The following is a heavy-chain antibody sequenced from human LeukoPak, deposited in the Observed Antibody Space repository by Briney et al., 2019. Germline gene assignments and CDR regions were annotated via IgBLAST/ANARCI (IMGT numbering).Heavy chain of an antibody. CDR3: ARLIGYCSSTSCWDYYYYGMDV. V-gene: IGHV4-59*01. D-gene: IGHD2-2*01. CDR2: IYYSGST. CDR1: GGSISSYY. Sequence: SETLSLTCTVSGGSISSYYWSWIRQPPGKGLEWIGYIYYSGSTNYNPSLKSRVTISGDTSKNQFSLKLSTVTAADTAVYYCARLIGYCSSTSCWDYYYYGMDVWGKGTTVTVSS. J-gene: IGHJ6*04.